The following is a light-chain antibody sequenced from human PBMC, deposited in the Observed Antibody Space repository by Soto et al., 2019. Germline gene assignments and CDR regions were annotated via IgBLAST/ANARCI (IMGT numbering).Light chain of an antibody. CDR1: QDISSW. Sequence: DIQMTQSPSSVSASVGDRVAITCRASQDISSWLAWYQQKPGKAPKLLISTASSLQSGVPSRFSGSGSGTDVTLTISSLHPEDFATYYCQQANSFPSITVGQGTRLEIK. V-gene: IGKV1-12*02. CDR3: QQANSFPSIT. J-gene: IGKJ5*01. CDR2: TAS.